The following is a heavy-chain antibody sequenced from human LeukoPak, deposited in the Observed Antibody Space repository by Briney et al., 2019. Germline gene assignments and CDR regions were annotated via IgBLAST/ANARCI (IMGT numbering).Heavy chain of an antibody. V-gene: IGHV4-30-2*01. Sequence: PSETLSLTCAVPGGSISSGGYSWSWIRQPPGKGLEWIGYIYHSGSTYYNPSLKSRVTISVDRSKNQFSLKLSSVTAADTAVYYCARAIPSDAFDIWGQGTMVTVSS. CDR2: IYHSGST. J-gene: IGHJ3*02. D-gene: IGHD2-2*02. CDR1: GGSISSGGYS. CDR3: ARAIPSDAFDI.